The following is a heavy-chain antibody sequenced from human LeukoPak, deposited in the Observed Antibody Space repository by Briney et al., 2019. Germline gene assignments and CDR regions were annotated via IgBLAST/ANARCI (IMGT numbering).Heavy chain of an antibody. CDR2: TYYRSKWYN. J-gene: IGHJ6*02. CDR3: ARGPHIVGATPYYYYYGMDV. CDR1: GDSVSSNSAA. V-gene: IGHV6-1*01. Sequence: SQTLSLTCAISGDSVSSNSAAWNWIRQSPSRGLEWLGRTYYRSKWYNDYAVSVKSRITINPDTSKNQFSLQLNSVTPEDTAVYCCARGPHIVGATPYYYYYGMDVWGQGTTVTVSS. D-gene: IGHD1-26*01.